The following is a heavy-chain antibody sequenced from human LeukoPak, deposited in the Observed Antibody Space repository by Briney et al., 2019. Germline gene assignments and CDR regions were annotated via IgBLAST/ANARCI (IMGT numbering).Heavy chain of an antibody. V-gene: IGHV4-4*07. J-gene: IGHJ4*02. CDR1: GGSLSSYY. CDR2: IYTSGST. D-gene: IGHD1-26*01. Sequence: SETLSLTCTVSGGSLSSYYWSWIRQPAGKGLEWIGRIYTSGSTNYNPSLKSRVTMSVDTSKNQFSLKVSSVTAADTAVYYCARDYPPSGSYYSPFDYWGQGTLVTVSS. CDR3: ARDYPPSGSYYSPFDY.